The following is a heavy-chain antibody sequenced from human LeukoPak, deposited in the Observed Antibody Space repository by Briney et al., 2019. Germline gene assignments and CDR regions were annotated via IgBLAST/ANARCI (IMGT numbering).Heavy chain of an antibody. Sequence: LRLSCAASGFIFDDYAMNWVRQAPGKGLEWIGYIYHSGSTYYNPSLKSRVTISVDRSKNQFSLKLSSVTAADTAVYYCARGRGYCSGGSCYSYYGMDVWGQGTTVTVSS. V-gene: IGHV4-30-2*01. CDR1: GFIFDDYA. J-gene: IGHJ6*02. D-gene: IGHD2-15*01. CDR3: ARGRGYCSGGSCYSYYGMDV. CDR2: IYHSGST.